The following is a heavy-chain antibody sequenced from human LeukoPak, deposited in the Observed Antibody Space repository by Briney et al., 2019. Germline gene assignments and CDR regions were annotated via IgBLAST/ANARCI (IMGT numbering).Heavy chain of an antibody. J-gene: IGHJ4*02. Sequence: GGSLRLSCAASGFTFSSYAMSWVRQAPGKGLEWVSAISGSGGSTYYADSVKGRFTISRDNSKNTLCLQMNSLRAEDTAVYYCAKDRVTIFGVVNTPFDYWGQGTLVTVSS. CDR1: GFTFSSYA. D-gene: IGHD3-3*01. CDR2: ISGSGGST. CDR3: AKDRVTIFGVVNTPFDY. V-gene: IGHV3-23*01.